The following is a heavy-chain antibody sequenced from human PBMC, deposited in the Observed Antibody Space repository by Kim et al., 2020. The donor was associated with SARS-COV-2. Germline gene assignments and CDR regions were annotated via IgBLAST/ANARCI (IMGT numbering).Heavy chain of an antibody. J-gene: IGHJ4*02. CDR2: IDWDDDK. Sequence: SGPTLVNPTQTLTLTCSSSGFSLSSSGMCVSWIRQPPGKALEWLARIDWDDDKFYSTSLKTRLTISKDTSKNQVVLTMTNVDPVDTATYYCARMRCGSGSGSYFDRWGQGSLVTVSS. V-gene: IGHV2-70*17. CDR1: GFSLSSSGMC. D-gene: IGHD3-10*01. CDR3: ARMRCGSGSGSYFDR.